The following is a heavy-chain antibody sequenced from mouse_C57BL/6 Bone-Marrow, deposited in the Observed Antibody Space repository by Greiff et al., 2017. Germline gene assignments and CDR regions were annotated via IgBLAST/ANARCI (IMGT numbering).Heavy chain of an antibody. D-gene: IGHD2-2*01. CDR2: ISYSGST. V-gene: IGHV3-8*01. CDR1: AYSNTSAY. CDR3: ERYSYGYDLRYFPARRTSAMD. J-gene: IGHJ4*01. Sequence: EVQLQQSGPGLAKPSQPLPLTCSVNAYSNTSAYCNCSRKFPGNKLEYMGYISYSGSTYYNPSLKSRISITRDTSKNQYYLQLNSVTTEDTATYYCERYSYGYDLRYFPARRTSAMD.